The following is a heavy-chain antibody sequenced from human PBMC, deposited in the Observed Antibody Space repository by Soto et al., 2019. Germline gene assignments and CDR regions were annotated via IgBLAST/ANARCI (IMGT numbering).Heavy chain of an antibody. J-gene: IGHJ6*02. CDR3: ARYLRYSSPYYYYGMDV. CDR2: IYYSGST. D-gene: IGHD6-13*01. Sequence: SETLSLTCTVSGGSISSYYWSWIRQPPGKGLEWIGYIYYSGSTNYNPSLKSRVTISVDTSKNQFSLKLSSVTAADTAVYYCARYLRYSSPYYYYGMDVWGQGTTVTVSS. V-gene: IGHV4-59*01. CDR1: GGSISSYY.